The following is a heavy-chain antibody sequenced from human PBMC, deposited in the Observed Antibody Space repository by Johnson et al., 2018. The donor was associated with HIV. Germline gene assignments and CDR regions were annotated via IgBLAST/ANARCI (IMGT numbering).Heavy chain of an antibody. J-gene: IGHJ3*02. V-gene: IGHV3-66*01. CDR2: IYSCGSS. D-gene: IGHD4-17*01. Sequence: VQLVESGGGLVQPGGSLRLSCAASDFTVGSIYMSWVRQAPGKGLEWVSLIYSCGSSSYADSMKGRFPISRDNSKNTLYLQLNSLRVEDTAVYYCAKGADYADYEGAFDSWGQGTMVTVSS. CDR1: DFTVGSIY. CDR3: AKGADYADYEGAFDS.